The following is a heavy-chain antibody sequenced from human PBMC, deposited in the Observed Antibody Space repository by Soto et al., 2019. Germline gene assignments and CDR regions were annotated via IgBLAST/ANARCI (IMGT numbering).Heavy chain of an antibody. J-gene: IGHJ3*02. D-gene: IGHD3-10*01. CDR2: IYSGGST. V-gene: IGHV3-66*01. CDR3: ARAFINFPSDAFDI. CDR1: GFTVSSNY. Sequence: GGSLRLSCAASGFTVSSNYMSWVRQAPGKGLEWVSVIYSGGSTYYADSVKGRFTISRDNSKNTLYLQMNSLRAEDTAVYYCARAFINFPSDAFDIWGQGTMGTVSS.